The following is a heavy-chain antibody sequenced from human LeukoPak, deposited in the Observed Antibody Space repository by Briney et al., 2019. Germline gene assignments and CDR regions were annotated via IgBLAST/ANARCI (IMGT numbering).Heavy chain of an antibody. Sequence: GGSLRLSCVVSGFPFSNYSMNWVRQAPGKGLEWVSYISSTSRSIDYIDSVKGRFSISRDNAKNSLYLQMNSLRAEDTAVYYCARFLVDTVMLWPADVWGKGTTVTVSS. J-gene: IGHJ6*04. CDR2: ISSTSRSI. CDR1: GFPFSNYS. V-gene: IGHV3-48*01. CDR3: ARFLVDTVMLWPADV. D-gene: IGHD5-18*01.